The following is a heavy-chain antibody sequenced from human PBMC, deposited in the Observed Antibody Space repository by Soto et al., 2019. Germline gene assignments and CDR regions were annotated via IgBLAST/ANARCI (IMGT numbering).Heavy chain of an antibody. V-gene: IGHV3-66*01. CDR1: GFTVSSNY. CDR3: AGREEQDYSNYETDY. CDR2: IYSGGST. Sequence: EVQLVESGGGLVQPGGSLRLSCAASGFTVSSNYMSWVRQAPGKGLEWVSVIYSGGSTYYADSVKGRFTISRDNSKNTLYLQMNSLRAEDTAVYYCAGREEQDYSNYETDYWGQGTLVTVSS. J-gene: IGHJ4*02. D-gene: IGHD4-4*01.